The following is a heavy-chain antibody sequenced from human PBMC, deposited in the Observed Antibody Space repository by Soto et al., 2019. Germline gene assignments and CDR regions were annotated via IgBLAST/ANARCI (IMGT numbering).Heavy chain of an antibody. CDR1: GGSISSYY. Sequence: PSETLSITCTVSGGSISSYYWSWIRQPPGKGLEWIGYIYYSGSTNYNPSLKSRVTISVDTSKNQFSLKLSSVTAADTALYYCAKDLGSDWFHYNWFDPWGQGTLVTVSS. CDR2: IYYSGST. J-gene: IGHJ5*02. CDR3: AKDLGSDWFHYNWFDP. V-gene: IGHV4-59*01. D-gene: IGHD3-9*01.